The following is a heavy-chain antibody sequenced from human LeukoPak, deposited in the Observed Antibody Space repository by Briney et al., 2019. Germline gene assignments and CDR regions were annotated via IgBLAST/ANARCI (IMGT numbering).Heavy chain of an antibody. CDR3: ARVAFYDSSGYSNYFDY. V-gene: IGHV1-69*13. CDR1: GGTFSSYA. D-gene: IGHD3-22*01. CDR2: IIPIFGTA. J-gene: IGHJ4*02. Sequence: APVKVSCKASGGTFSSYAISWVRQAPGQGLEWMGGIIPIFGTANYAQKFQGRVTITADESTSTAYMELSSLRSEDTAVYYCARVAFYDSSGYSNYFDYWGQGTLVTVSS.